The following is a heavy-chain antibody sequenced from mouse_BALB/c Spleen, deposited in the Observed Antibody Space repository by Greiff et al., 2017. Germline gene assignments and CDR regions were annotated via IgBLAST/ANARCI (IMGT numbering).Heavy chain of an antibody. J-gene: IGHJ4*01. D-gene: IGHD2-4*01. CDR3: VRYDYDAYAMDY. CDR2: IRSKSNNYAT. CDR1: GFTFNTYA. Sequence: EVQLVESGGGLVQPKGSLKLSCAASGFTFNTYAMNWVRQAPGKGLEWVARIRSKSNNYATYYADSVKDRFTISRDDSQSMLYLQMNNLKTEDTAMYYCVRYDYDAYAMDYWGQGTSVTVSS. V-gene: IGHV10-1*02.